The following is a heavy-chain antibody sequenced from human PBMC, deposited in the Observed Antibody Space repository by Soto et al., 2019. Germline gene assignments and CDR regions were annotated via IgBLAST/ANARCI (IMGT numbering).Heavy chain of an antibody. CDR1: GYTFTSYG. D-gene: IGHD5-12*01. V-gene: IGHV1-18*01. J-gene: IGHJ6*02. CDR3: AREGSTIRKYDYYYYGMDV. Sequence: ASVKVSCKASGYTFTSYGVSWVRQAPGQGLEWMGWISVFKGTTNYAQKFQGRVTMTTDTSTSTAHMELRSLRSDDTAVYYCAREGSTIRKYDYYYYGMDVWGQGTTVTVSS. CDR2: ISVFKGTT.